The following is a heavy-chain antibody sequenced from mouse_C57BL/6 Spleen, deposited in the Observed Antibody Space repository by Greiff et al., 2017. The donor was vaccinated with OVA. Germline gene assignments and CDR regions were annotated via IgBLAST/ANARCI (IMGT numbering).Heavy chain of an antibody. CDR3: ARLKDAMDY. Sequence: QVQLKQSGPELVKPGASVKISCKASGYAFSSSWMNWVKQRPGKGLEWIGRSYPGDGDTNYNGKFKGKATLTADKSSSTAYMQLSSLTSEDSAVYFCARLKDAMDYWGQGTSVTVSS. CDR1: GYAFSSSW. CDR2: SYPGDGDT. V-gene: IGHV1-82*01. J-gene: IGHJ4*01.